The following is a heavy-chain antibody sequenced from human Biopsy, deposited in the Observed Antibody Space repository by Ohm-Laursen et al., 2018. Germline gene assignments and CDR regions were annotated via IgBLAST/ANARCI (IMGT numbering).Heavy chain of an antibody. CDR3: ALGGVLGSQMVYAKSGMDV. Sequence: ASVKVSCKASGYTFTNYYMHWVRQAPGQGLEWLGWMNPDSGNTGSAQKFHDRVTMTMNTSINTAYLELSSLRSEDTAVYYCALGGVLGSQMVYAKSGMDVWGQGTTVTVSS. CDR1: GYTFTNYY. CDR2: MNPDSGNT. V-gene: IGHV1-8*02. J-gene: IGHJ6*01. D-gene: IGHD2-8*01.